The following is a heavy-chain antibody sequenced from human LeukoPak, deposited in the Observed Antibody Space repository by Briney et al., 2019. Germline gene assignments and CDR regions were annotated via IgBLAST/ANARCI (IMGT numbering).Heavy chain of an antibody. Sequence: PGGSLRLSCAASGFTFSSYAMHWVRQAPGKGLEWVAVIWYDGSNKYYADSVKGRFTISRDNSKNTLYLQMNSLRAEDTAVYYCARDRVWLREETYYFDYWGQGTLVTVSS. V-gene: IGHV3-33*08. CDR2: IWYDGSNK. D-gene: IGHD5-12*01. CDR3: ARDRVWLREETYYFDY. J-gene: IGHJ4*02. CDR1: GFTFSSYA.